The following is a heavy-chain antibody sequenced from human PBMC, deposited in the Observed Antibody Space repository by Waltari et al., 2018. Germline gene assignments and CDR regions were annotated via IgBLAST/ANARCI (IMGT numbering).Heavy chain of an antibody. V-gene: IGHV4-59*01. CDR3: AREVTGGGEEGFYFDY. J-gene: IGHJ4*02. CDR1: GGSISSYY. CDR2: IYYSGST. D-gene: IGHD3-16*01. Sequence: QVQLQESGPGLVKPSETLSLTCTVSGGSISSYYWSWIRQPPGKGLEWIGYIYYSGSTNYNPSLKSRVTISVDTSKNQFSLKLSSVTAADTAVYYCAREVTGGGEEGFYFDYWGQGTLVTVSS.